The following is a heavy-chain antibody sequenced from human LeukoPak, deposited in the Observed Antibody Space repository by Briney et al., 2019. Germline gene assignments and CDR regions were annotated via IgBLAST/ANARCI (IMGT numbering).Heavy chain of an antibody. CDR3: ARDQGSLWFGELYYFDY. Sequence: PSQTLSLTCTVSGGSISSGSYYWSWIRQPAGKGLEWIGRIYTSGSTNYNPSLNSRVTISVDTSKNQFSLKPSSVTAADTAVYYCARDQGSLWFGELYYFDYWGQGTLVTVSS. D-gene: IGHD3-10*01. CDR1: GGSISSGSYY. J-gene: IGHJ4*02. CDR2: IYTSGST. V-gene: IGHV4-61*02.